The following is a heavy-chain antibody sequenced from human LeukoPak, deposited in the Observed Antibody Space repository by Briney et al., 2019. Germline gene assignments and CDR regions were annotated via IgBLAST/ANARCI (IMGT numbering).Heavy chain of an antibody. Sequence: PSETLSLTCTVSGGSISSSSYYWGWIRQPPGKGLEWIGSIYYSGSTYYNPSLKSRVTISVDTSKNQFSLKLSSVTAADTAVYYCARGARTGGRYFDYWSQGTLVTVSS. CDR2: IYYSGST. CDR3: ARGARTGGRYFDY. D-gene: IGHD3-16*01. CDR1: GGSISSSSYY. J-gene: IGHJ4*02. V-gene: IGHV4-39*01.